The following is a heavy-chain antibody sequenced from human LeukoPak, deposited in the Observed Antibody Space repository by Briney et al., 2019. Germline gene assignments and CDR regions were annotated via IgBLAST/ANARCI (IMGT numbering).Heavy chain of an antibody. J-gene: IGHJ4*02. CDR2: IYPSDSDT. Sequence: GESLKISCKGSGYSFTSYWIGWVRQMPGKGLEWMGIIYPSDSDTRYSPSFQGQVTISADKSISTAYLQWSSLKASDTAMYYCAKRTEHYYDSSGYLWYFDYWGQGTLVTVSS. CDR1: GYSFTSYW. CDR3: AKRTEHYYDSSGYLWYFDY. V-gene: IGHV5-51*01. D-gene: IGHD3-22*01.